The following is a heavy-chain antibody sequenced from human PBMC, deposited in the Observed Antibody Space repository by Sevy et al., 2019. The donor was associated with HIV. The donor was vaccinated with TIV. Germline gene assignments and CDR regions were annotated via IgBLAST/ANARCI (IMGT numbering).Heavy chain of an antibody. CDR3: AREGYYDCIWGSYRYFNDY. D-gene: IGHD3-16*02. CDR2: IKQDGSEK. Sequence: GGSLRLSCAASGFTFSNYWMTWVRQAPGKGLEWVAHIKQDGSEKHYVDSVKGRFTISRDNSKNSVYLQMNSLRAEDTAVYFCAREGYYDCIWGSYRYFNDYWGQGTLVTVSS. V-gene: IGHV3-7*03. J-gene: IGHJ4*02. CDR1: GFTFSNYW.